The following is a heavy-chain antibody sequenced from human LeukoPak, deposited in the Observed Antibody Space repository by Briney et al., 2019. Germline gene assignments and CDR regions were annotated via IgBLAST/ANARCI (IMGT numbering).Heavy chain of an antibody. Sequence: SVKVSCKASGGSFNNHAVTWVRQAPGQGLEWMGGFIPILDTTNYAPNFQGRVTITTDESSTTAYMELSSLKWEDTALYYCARSNDYDYHFNYWGQGTLVTVSS. CDR1: GGSFNNHA. D-gene: IGHD5-12*01. J-gene: IGHJ4*02. V-gene: IGHV1-69*05. CDR3: ARSNDYDYHFNY. CDR2: FIPILDTT.